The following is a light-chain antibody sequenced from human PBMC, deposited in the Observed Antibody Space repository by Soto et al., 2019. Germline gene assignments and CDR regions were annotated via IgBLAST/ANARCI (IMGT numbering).Light chain of an antibody. Sequence: EIVVTQSPATLSLCPGERATLSCRASQSVSNSYLAWYQQKPGQAPRLLIYGASTRATGIPARFSGSGSGTEFTLTISSLQSEDFAVYYCQQRSNWQITFGQGTRLEIK. CDR3: QQRSNWQIT. V-gene: IGKV3D-20*02. CDR1: QSVSNSY. CDR2: GAS. J-gene: IGKJ5*01.